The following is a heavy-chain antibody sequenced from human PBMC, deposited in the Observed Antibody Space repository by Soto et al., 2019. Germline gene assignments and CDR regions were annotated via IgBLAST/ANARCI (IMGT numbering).Heavy chain of an antibody. Sequence: PSETLSLTCSVSGDSISTVDYFWAWIRQPPGQALEYIGYIYKSTTTYYNPSFEGRVAISLDTSKSQFSLTVTSVTAADTAVYFCARGRYCLTGRCFPNWFDSWGQGPLVTASS. CDR2: IYKSTTT. D-gene: IGHD2-15*01. J-gene: IGHJ5*01. CDR1: GDSISTVDYF. CDR3: ARGRYCLTGRCFPNWFDS. V-gene: IGHV4-30-4*01.